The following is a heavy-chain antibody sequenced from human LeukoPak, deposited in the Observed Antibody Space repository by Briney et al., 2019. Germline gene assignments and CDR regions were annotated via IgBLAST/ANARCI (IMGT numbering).Heavy chain of an antibody. Sequence: ASVKVSCKASGYTLTDDYVHWVRQAPGQGLEWMGMMFPSGGIIGYAQKFQGRLTLDRDMSTSILYMELRSLASNDSAIYYCARAITKIIYGAAIPAFWGQGTLVTVSS. CDR2: MFPSGGII. V-gene: IGHV1-46*01. J-gene: IGHJ4*02. CDR3: ARAITKIIYGAAIPAF. D-gene: IGHD1-14*01. CDR1: GYTLTDDY.